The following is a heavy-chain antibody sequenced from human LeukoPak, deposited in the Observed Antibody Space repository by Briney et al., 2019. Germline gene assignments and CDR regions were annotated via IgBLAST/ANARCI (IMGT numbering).Heavy chain of an antibody. V-gene: IGHV3-30*02. J-gene: IGHJ5*02. CDR1: GFTFSSYG. CDR3: ARDSNIVVVVAATGWFDP. Sequence: PGGSLRLSCAASGFTFSSYGMHWVRQAPGKGLEWVAFIRYDGSNKYYADSVKGRFTISRDSSKNTLYLQMDSLRAEDTAVYYCARDSNIVVVVAATGWFDPWGQGTLVTVSS. D-gene: IGHD2-15*01. CDR2: IRYDGSNK.